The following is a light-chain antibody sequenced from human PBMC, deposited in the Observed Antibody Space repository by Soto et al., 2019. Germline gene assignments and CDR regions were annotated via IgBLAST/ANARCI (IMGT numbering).Light chain of an antibody. CDR2: DAS. CDR3: QQYSVYSRT. CDR1: QTISSW. V-gene: IGKV1-5*01. J-gene: IGKJ1*01. Sequence: DIQMTQSPSTLCGSVGDRVTITCRASQTISSWLAWYQQKPGKAPELLIYDASSLESGVPSRFSGSGSGTEFTLTISSLQPDDFATYNCQQYSVYSRTCGQGNKGDIK.